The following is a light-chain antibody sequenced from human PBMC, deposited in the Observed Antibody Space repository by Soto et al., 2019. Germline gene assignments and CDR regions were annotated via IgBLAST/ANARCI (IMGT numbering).Light chain of an antibody. J-gene: IGKJ2*01. CDR2: GAY. Sequence: EIVMTQSPATLSVSPGERAALSCRASQSVNSNFAWYQQRPGQAPRLLIYGAYTRATDIPARFSGSGSGTEFTLTISSLQSEDFAVYYCQQYNNWPYTFGQGTKLEIK. CDR3: QQYNNWPYT. V-gene: IGKV3-15*01. CDR1: QSVNSN.